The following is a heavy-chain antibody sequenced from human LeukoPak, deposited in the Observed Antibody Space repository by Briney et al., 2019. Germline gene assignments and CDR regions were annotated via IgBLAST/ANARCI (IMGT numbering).Heavy chain of an antibody. CDR1: GYTFTGYY. Sequence: ASVKVSCKASGYTFTGYYMHWVRQAPGQGLEWMGRINPNSGGTNYAQKFQGRVTMTRDTSISTAYMELSRLRSDDTAVYYCARAIAAAGTKPVYPCDYWGQGTLVTVSS. CDR2: INPNSGGT. J-gene: IGHJ4*02. V-gene: IGHV1-2*06. CDR3: ARAIAAAGTKPVYPCDY. D-gene: IGHD6-13*01.